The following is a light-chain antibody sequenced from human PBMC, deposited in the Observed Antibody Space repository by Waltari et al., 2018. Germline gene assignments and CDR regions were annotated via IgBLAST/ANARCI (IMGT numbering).Light chain of an antibody. CDR2: AAS. CDR1: QGITNS. CDR3: QQYYSTLGT. V-gene: IGKV1-NL1*01. J-gene: IGKJ1*01. Sequence: IQMTQSPSSLSASVGDRVTITFRASQGITNSLAWYQQQPGTAPKLLLSAASRLEGGVTSRFSGSGSGTDYTLIISSLQPEDFAAYYCQQYYSTLGTFGQGTKVEIK.